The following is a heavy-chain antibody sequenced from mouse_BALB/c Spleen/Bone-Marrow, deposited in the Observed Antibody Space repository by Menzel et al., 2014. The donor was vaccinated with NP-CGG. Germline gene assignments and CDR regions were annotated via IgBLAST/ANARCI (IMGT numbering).Heavy chain of an antibody. V-gene: IGHV1-9*01. CDR1: GYTFSSYW. J-gene: IGHJ4*01. Sequence: VQLQQSGAELMKPGASVKISCKATGYTFSSYWIEWVKQRPGHGLESIGEILPGSGSTNYNEKSEGKATFTADTSSNTAYMQLSSLTSEDSAVYYCARGIDYYAMDYWGQGTSVTVSS. CDR3: ARGIDYYAMDY. CDR2: ILPGSGST.